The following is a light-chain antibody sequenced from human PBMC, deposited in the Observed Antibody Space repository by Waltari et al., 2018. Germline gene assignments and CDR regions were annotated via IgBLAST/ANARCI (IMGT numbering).Light chain of an antibody. CDR3: QSFDSNVRGGVV. CDR1: SSNIGAGHD. V-gene: IGLV1-40*01. J-gene: IGLJ3*02. Sequence: QSILTQPTSVSGAPGQRVTISCTGSSSNIGAGHDVHWYQAFPGTAPKLLIYGDNNRPSWVPDRFSGSKSGSSASLAINGLQAEDEADYYCQSFDSNVRGGVVFGGGTKVTVL. CDR2: GDN.